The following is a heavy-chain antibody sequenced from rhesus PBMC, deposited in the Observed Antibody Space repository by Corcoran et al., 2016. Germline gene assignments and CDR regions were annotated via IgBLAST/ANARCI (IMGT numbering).Heavy chain of an antibody. CDR2: IGGNGGNI. Sequence: QVQLQESGPGLVKPSETLSLICAVSGGSISGYYWNWIRRPPGKGLEWIGLIGGNGGNINYNPSLQSRGSISTDTPKNQFSLKVNSVTAADTAVYYCGRIKTTGSGIVTTVDLWGQGVLVTVSS. V-gene: IGHV4-165*02. CDR1: GGSISGYY. J-gene: IGHJ4*01. CDR3: GRIKTTGSGIVTTVDL. D-gene: IGHD1-32*01.